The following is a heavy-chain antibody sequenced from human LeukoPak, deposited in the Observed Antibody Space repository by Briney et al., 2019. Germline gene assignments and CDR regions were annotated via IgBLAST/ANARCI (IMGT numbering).Heavy chain of an antibody. CDR2: MNPNSGNT. CDR1: GYTFTSYD. Sequence: ASVKVSCKASGYTFTSYDINWVRQATGQGLEWMGWMNPNSGNTGYAQKFQGRVTMTRNTSISTAYMELSSLRSEDTAVYYCARGDLYYDILTGYYLFDYWGQGTLVTVSS. D-gene: IGHD3-9*01. J-gene: IGHJ4*02. V-gene: IGHV1-8*01. CDR3: ARGDLYYDILTGYYLFDY.